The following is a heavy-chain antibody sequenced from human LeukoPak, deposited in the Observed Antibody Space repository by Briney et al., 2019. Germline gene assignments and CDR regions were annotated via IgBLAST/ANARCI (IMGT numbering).Heavy chain of an antibody. J-gene: IGHJ4*02. V-gene: IGHV4-38-2*02. CDR1: GYSISSGYY. Sequence: SETLSLTCTVSGYSISSGYYWGWIRQPPGKGLEWIGSIYHSGSTYYNPSLKSRVTISVDTSKNQFSLKLSSVTAADTAVYYCARVRTLLFDYWGQGTLVTVSS. D-gene: IGHD1-14*01. CDR3: ARVRTLLFDY. CDR2: IYHSGST.